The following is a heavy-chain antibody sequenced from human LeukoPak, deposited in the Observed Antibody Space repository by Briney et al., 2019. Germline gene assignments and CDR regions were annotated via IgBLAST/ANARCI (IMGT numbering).Heavy chain of an antibody. V-gene: IGHV1-2*02. Sequence: GASVKVSCKASGYTFTGYYMHWVRQAPGQGLEWMGWINPNSGGTNYAQKFQGRVTMTRDTSISTAYMELSRLRSDDTAVYYCARVLGTTVTTVYYFDYWGQGTLVTVSS. D-gene: IGHD4-17*01. CDR2: INPNSGGT. CDR1: GYTFTGYY. CDR3: ARVLGTTVTTVYYFDY. J-gene: IGHJ4*02.